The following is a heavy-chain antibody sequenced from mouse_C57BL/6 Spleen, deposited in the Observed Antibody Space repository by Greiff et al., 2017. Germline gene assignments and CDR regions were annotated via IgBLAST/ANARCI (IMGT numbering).Heavy chain of an antibody. V-gene: IGHV1-15*01. CDR2: IEPETGGT. D-gene: IGHD2-10*01. CDR1: GYTFTDYE. CDR3: TRSLLSYAMDY. J-gene: IGHJ4*01. Sequence: QVQLQQSGAELVRPGASVTLSCKASGYTFTDYEMHWVKQTPVHGLEWIGAIEPETGGTAYNQKFKGKAILTADKSSSTAYMELRSLTSEDSAVYYCTRSLLSYAMDYWGQGTSVTVSS.